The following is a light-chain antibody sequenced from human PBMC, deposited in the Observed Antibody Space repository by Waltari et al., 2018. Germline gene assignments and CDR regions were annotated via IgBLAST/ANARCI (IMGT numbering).Light chain of an antibody. J-gene: IGKJ2*02. CDR2: GAS. CDR1: QRVSSN. V-gene: IGKV3-15*01. CDR3: QQYNNWPPCT. Sequence: EIVMTQSPATLSVSPGERATLSCRASQRVSSNLAWYQQKPGQAPRLLIYGASTRDTGIPARFSGSGSGTEFTLTISSMQSEDFAVYYCQQYNNWPPCTFGQGTKLEIK.